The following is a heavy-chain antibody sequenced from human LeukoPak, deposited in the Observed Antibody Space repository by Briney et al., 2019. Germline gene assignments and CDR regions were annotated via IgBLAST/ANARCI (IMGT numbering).Heavy chain of an antibody. CDR2: IYHSGST. Sequence: PSETLSLTCTVSGGSISSGGYSWSWIRQPPGKGLEWIGYIYHSGSTYYNPSLKSRVTISVDRSKNQFSLKLSSVTAADTAVYYCARETTVAAFDIWGQGTMVTVSS. CDR3: ARETTVAAFDI. D-gene: IGHD4-17*01. J-gene: IGHJ3*02. CDR1: GGSISSGGYS. V-gene: IGHV4-30-2*01.